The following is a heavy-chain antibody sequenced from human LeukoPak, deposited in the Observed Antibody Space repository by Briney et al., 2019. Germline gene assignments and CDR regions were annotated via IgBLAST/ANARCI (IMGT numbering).Heavy chain of an antibody. CDR3: ANTLKEWLVLDAFDI. V-gene: IGHV3-30*18. Sequence: GGSLRLSCAASGFTFSSYGMHWVRQAPGKGLEWVAVISYDGSNKYYADSVKGRFTISRDNSKNTLYLQMNSLRAEDTAVYYCANTLKEWLVLDAFDIWGQGTMVTVSS. CDR2: ISYDGSNK. CDR1: GFTFSSYG. D-gene: IGHD6-19*01. J-gene: IGHJ3*02.